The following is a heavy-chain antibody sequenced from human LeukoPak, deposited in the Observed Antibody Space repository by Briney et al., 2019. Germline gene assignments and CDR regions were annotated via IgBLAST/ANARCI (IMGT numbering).Heavy chain of an antibody. D-gene: IGHD2-15*01. CDR1: GYTFTNYG. CDR3: ARDVVASKSGYYFYFYLDV. CDR2: INTYTGNT. Sequence: ASVKVSCKASGYTFTNYGITWVRQAPGQGLEWMGWINTYTGNTTYAQKFQGRVTMTTDTSTRTAYMELRSLRSDDTAVYYCARDVVASKSGYYFYFYLDVWGKGTTVAVS. J-gene: IGHJ6*03. V-gene: IGHV1-18*01.